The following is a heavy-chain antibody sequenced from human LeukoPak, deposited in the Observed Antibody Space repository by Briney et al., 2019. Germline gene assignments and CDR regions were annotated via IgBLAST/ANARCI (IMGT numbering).Heavy chain of an antibody. CDR1: GFTFSSYW. V-gene: IGHV3-74*01. Sequence: PGGSLRLSCAASGFTFSSYWMHWVRQAPGKGLVWVSRINRDGSTTTYADSVKGRLTISRDNAKNTLYLQMNSLRAEDTAVYYCVRDLPCRSGWDLEYWGQGTLVTVSS. CDR3: VRDLPCRSGWDLEY. D-gene: IGHD6-19*01. J-gene: IGHJ4*02. CDR2: INRDGSTT.